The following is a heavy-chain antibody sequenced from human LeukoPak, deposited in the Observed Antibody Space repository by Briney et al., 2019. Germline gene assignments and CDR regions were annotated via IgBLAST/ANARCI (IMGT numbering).Heavy chain of an antibody. J-gene: IGHJ6*03. V-gene: IGHV4-59*01. CDR3: ARRGSSSPTGYSYYYMDV. CDR1: GGSINSYY. Sequence: SETLSLTCTVSGGSINSYYWSWIRQPPGKGLEWVGYIYYSGSTNYKPSLKRRVTISVDTSKNQFSLKVSSVTAADTAVYYCARRGSSSPTGYSYYYMDVWGIGTTVTVSS. CDR2: IYYSGST. D-gene: IGHD6-6*01.